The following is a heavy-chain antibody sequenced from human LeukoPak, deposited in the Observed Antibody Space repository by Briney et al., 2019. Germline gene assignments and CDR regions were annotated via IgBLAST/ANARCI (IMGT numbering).Heavy chain of an antibody. CDR2: ISWNSGSI. D-gene: IGHD1-26*01. CDR3: AKDGGGVIVGATTYGY. Sequence: QTGGSLRLSCAASGFTFDDCAMHWVRQAPGKGLEWVSGISWNSGSIGYADSVKGRFTISRDNAKNSLYLQMNSLRAEDTALYYCAKDGGGVIVGATTYGYWGQGTLVTVSS. J-gene: IGHJ4*02. CDR1: GFTFDDCA. V-gene: IGHV3-9*01.